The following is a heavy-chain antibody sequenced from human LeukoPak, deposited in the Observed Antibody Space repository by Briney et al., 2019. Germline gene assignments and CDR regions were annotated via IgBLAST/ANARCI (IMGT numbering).Heavy chain of an antibody. V-gene: IGHV1-69*05. J-gene: IGHJ6*03. D-gene: IGHD5-18*01. Sequence: GASVKVSCKASGGAFSRYAISWARQAPGRGLEWMGGIIPIFGTSSYAEKFRGRVTLTTDESTTTAYMELRNLRSEDTAVYYCARGQFSDTAMVQKYYYMDVWGKGTTVIVSS. CDR3: ARGQFSDTAMVQKYYYMDV. CDR1: GGAFSRYA. CDR2: IIPIFGTS.